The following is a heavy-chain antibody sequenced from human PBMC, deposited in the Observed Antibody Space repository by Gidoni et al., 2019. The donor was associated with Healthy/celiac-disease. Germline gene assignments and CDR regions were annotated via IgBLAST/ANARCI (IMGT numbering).Heavy chain of an antibody. CDR3: ARCGYYGSGSYRNFDY. J-gene: IGHJ4*02. CDR1: GGPFSSYA. Sequence: QVQLVQSGAEVTKPGSSVKVSCKASGGPFSSYAISWVRQAPGQGLEWMGGIIPIFGTAIDAQKFQGRVTIPADESTSTAYMGLSSLRSEDTAVYYCARCGYYGSGSYRNFDYWGQGTLVTVSS. D-gene: IGHD3-10*01. CDR2: IIPIFGTA. V-gene: IGHV1-69*01.